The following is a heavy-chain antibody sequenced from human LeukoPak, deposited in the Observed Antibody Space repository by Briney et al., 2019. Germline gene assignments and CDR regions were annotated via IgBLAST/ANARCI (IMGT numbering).Heavy chain of an antibody. J-gene: IGHJ6*03. CDR3: ARGGDSTRYYYYYYMDV. Sequence: GASVKVSCKASGYTFTSYYMHWVRQAPGQGLEWMGIINPSGGSTSYAQKFQGRVTMTRDMSTSTVYMELSSLRSEDTAVYYCARGGDSTRYYYYYYMDVWGKGTTVTVSS. D-gene: IGHD6-25*01. CDR1: GYTFTSYY. V-gene: IGHV1-46*01. CDR2: INPSGGST.